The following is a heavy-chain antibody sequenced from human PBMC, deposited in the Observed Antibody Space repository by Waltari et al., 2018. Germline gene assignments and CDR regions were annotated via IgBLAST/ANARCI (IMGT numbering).Heavy chain of an antibody. Sequence: QLQLQESGPGLVKPSETLSLTCTVSGCSISSNSYYWGWIRQPHGKGLEWIGSIYYSGRTYYNPSLKSRVTISVDTSKNQFSLKLSSVTAADTAVYYCARDSGAKGWFDPWGQGTLVTVSS. V-gene: IGHV4-39*07. CDR3: ARDSGAKGWFDP. CDR2: IYYSGRT. CDR1: GCSISSNSYY. D-gene: IGHD3-10*01. J-gene: IGHJ5*02.